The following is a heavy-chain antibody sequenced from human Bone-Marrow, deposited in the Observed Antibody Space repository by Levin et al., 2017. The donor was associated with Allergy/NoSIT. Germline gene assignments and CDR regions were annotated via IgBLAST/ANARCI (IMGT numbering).Heavy chain of an antibody. J-gene: IGHJ5*02. CDR1: GYTLTNYA. CDR2: INTNSGNP. V-gene: IGHV7-4-1*02. CDR3: AREVAALLDP. Sequence: AGESLKISCKASGYTLTNYALHWVRQAPGQGLEWMGWINTNSGNPTYAQGFTGRVVFSLDTSVNTAYVQISSLKAEDTAVYYCAREVAALLDPWGQGTLVTVST. D-gene: IGHD2-15*01.